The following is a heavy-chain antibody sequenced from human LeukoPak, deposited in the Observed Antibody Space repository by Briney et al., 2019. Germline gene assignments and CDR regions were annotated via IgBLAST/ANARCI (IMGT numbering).Heavy chain of an antibody. CDR2: INAGNGNT. D-gene: IGHD3-10*01. V-gene: IGHV1-3*01. Sequence: ASVKVSCKASGYTFTSYAMHWVRQAPGQRLEWMGWINAGNGNTKYSQKFQGRVTMTEDTSTDTAYMELSSLRSEDTAVYYCATVPAPSSGSSDYWGQGTLVTVSS. J-gene: IGHJ4*02. CDR1: GYTFTSYA. CDR3: ATVPAPSSGSSDY.